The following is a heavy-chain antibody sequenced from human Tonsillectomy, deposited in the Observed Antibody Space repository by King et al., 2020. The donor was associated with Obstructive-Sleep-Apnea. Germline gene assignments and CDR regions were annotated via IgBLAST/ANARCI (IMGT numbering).Heavy chain of an antibody. CDR2: IRSRNYGGTT. CDR1: GFTFGDYA. V-gene: IGHV3-49*03. D-gene: IGHD3-22*01. CDR3: SRGSPLTYYYDSSGLDY. Sequence: DVQLVESGGGLVQPGRSLRLSCTASGFTFGDYAMSWFRQAPGKGLAWAGFIRSRNYGGTTEYAASVKGRFTISRDASKSFVCLQMNSLKTEDTAVYYCSRGSPLTYYYDSSGLDYWGQGTLVTVSS. J-gene: IGHJ4*02.